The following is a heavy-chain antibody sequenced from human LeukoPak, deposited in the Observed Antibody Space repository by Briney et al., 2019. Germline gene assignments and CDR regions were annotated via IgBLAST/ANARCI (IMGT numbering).Heavy chain of an antibody. D-gene: IGHD1-26*01. J-gene: IGHJ4*02. V-gene: IGHV1-24*01. Sequence: ASVKVSCKVSGYTLTELSMHWVRQAPGKGLEWMGGFDPEDGETIYAQKFQGRVTMTEDTSTDTAYVEVSSLRSEDTAVYYCATEYRGSYKPYVYWGQGTLITVSS. CDR1: GYTLTELS. CDR3: ATEYRGSYKPYVY. CDR2: FDPEDGET.